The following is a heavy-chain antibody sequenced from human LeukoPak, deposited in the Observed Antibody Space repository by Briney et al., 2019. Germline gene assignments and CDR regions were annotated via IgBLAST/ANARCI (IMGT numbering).Heavy chain of an antibody. CDR1: GYSFTSYW. Sequence: GESLKTSCKGSGYSFTSYWIGWVRQLPGKGLEWMGIFYPGDSDTRYSPSFEGQVTISADKSISTAYLQWSSLKASDTAMYYCARPGSGSYLGYWGQGTLVTVSS. J-gene: IGHJ4*02. CDR2: FYPGDSDT. V-gene: IGHV5-51*01. CDR3: ARPGSGSYLGY. D-gene: IGHD1-26*01.